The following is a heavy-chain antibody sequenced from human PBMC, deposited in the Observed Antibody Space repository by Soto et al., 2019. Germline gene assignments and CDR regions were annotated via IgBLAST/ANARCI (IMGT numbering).Heavy chain of an antibody. CDR1: GYTFTTYG. Sequence: QVQLVQSGAEVKKPGASVKVSCMASGYTFTTYGITWVRQAPGQGLEWVGWSSTYTGYTDYAQRFQGRVIMTADTSTRTAYMELDSLTPDDTAVYYCGRAPNYDNVLSWLYYYALDVWGQGTQVTVSS. CDR3: GRAPNYDNVLSWLYYYALDV. V-gene: IGHV1-18*01. D-gene: IGHD2-8*01. CDR2: SSTYTGYT. J-gene: IGHJ6*02.